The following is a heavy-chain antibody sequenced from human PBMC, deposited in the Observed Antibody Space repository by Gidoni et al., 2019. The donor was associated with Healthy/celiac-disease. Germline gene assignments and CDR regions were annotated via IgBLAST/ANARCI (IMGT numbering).Heavy chain of an antibody. CDR3: ARPYYYDSSGYPMYYFDY. V-gene: IGHV4-39*01. CDR1: GGSISSSSYY. Sequence: QLQLQESGPGLVKPSETLSLTCTVSGGSISSSSYYWGWLRQPPGKGLEWIGSIYYSGSTYYNPSLKSRVTISVDTSKNQFSLKLSSVTAADTAVYYCARPYYYDSSGYPMYYFDYWGQGTLVTVSS. J-gene: IGHJ4*02. CDR2: IYYSGST. D-gene: IGHD3-22*01.